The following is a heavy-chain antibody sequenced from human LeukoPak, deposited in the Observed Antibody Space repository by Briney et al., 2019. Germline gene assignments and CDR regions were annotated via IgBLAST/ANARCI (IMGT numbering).Heavy chain of an antibody. CDR1: GNSISNYA. V-gene: IGHV1-69*13. Sequence: GASVKVSCKASGNSISNYAVSWVRQAPGQGFEWMGGIIPIFGTADYAQKFQGRVTITADQSTSTTYMALSSLKSEDTATYYCTTRACHAGGCSSSFYYYYGLHLWGQGTTVSVSS. CDR2: IIPIFGTA. J-gene: IGHJ6*02. CDR3: TTRACHAGGCSSSFYYYYGLHL. D-gene: IGHD3-16*01.